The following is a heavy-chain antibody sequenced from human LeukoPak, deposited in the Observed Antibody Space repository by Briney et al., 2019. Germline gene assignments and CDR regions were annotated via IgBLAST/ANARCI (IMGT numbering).Heavy chain of an antibody. Sequence: GGSLRLSCAASGFTFSSYTMNWVRQAPGKGLEWVSSISTSSNYIYYADSVKGRFTISRDNAKNTLYLQMNSLRAEDTAVYYCARGPLPAAHFDYWGQGTLVTVSS. V-gene: IGHV3-21*01. CDR2: ISTSSNYI. CDR1: GFTFSSYT. CDR3: ARGPLPAAHFDY. J-gene: IGHJ4*02. D-gene: IGHD2-2*01.